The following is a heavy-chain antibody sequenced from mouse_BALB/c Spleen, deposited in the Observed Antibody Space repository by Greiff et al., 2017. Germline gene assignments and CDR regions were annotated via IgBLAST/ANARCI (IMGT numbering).Heavy chain of an antibody. J-gene: IGHJ4*01. CDR3: AREPHRYNIYYYAMDY. V-gene: IGHV2-4-1*01. CDR1: GFSLTSYG. Sequence: VQRVESGPGLVQPSQSLSITCTVSGFSLTSYGVHWVRQSPGKGLEWLGVIWSGGSTDYNAAFISRLSISKDNSKSQVFFKMNSLQADDTAIYYCAREPHRYNIYYYAMDYWGQGTSVTVSS. CDR2: IWSGGST. D-gene: IGHD2-14*01.